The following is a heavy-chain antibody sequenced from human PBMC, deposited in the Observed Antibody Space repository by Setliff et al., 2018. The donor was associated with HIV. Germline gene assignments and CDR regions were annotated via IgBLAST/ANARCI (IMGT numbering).Heavy chain of an antibody. CDR3: ARTRGYSLYYFDY. CDR1: GDSISTGTYY. Sequence: SETLSLTCSVSGDSISTGTYYWGWIRQPPGKGLEWIGSVSYSGSTLYNPSLKSRVTMSGDTSKNKVSLKLRSVSAADTAVYYCARTRGYSLYYFDYWGQGTLVTVSS. CDR2: VSYSGST. D-gene: IGHD5-18*01. V-gene: IGHV4-39*07. J-gene: IGHJ4*02.